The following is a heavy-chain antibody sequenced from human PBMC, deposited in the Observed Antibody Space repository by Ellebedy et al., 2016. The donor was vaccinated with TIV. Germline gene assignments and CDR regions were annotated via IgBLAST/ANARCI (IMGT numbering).Heavy chain of an antibody. CDR3: ARHKVAAVAAGLNWFDS. CDR2: IYDSGTT. Sequence: PGGSLRLSCTVSGDSISTSSYQWGWIRQSPGKGLEWIGTIYDSGTTYYTPSLKSRCTISVDTTGNQFSLWLHSVTAADTAIYYCARHKVAAVAAGLNWFDSWGPGTLVTVSS. V-gene: IGHV4-39*01. J-gene: IGHJ5*01. D-gene: IGHD2-15*01. CDR1: GDSISTSSYQ.